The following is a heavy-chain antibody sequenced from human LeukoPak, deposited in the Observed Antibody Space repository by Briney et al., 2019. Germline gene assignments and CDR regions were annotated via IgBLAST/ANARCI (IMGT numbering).Heavy chain of an antibody. CDR3: ARSRYTGNYGDY. D-gene: IGHD1-1*01. Sequence: GGSLRLSCAASGFTLSGYWMHWVRQAPGKGLVWVSRINSDGSFINYADSVKGRFTISRDNAKNTVYLQMNSLRVEDTAVYYCARSRYTGNYGDYWGQGTLVTVSS. V-gene: IGHV3-74*01. CDR1: GFTLSGYW. CDR2: INSDGSFI. J-gene: IGHJ4*02.